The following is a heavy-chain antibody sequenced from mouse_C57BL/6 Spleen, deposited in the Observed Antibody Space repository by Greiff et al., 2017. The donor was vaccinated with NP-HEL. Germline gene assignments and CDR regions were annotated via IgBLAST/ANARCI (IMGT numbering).Heavy chain of an antibody. CDR1: GFTFSDYY. CDR3: ARGGDYAMDY. V-gene: IGHV5-16*01. J-gene: IGHJ4*01. CDR2: INYDGSST. Sequence: DVKLVESEGGLVQPGSSMKLSCTASGFTFSDYYMAWVRQVPEKGLEWVANINYDGSSTYYLDSLKSRFIISRDNAKNILYLQMSSLKSDDTATYYCARGGDYAMDYWGQGTSVTVSS.